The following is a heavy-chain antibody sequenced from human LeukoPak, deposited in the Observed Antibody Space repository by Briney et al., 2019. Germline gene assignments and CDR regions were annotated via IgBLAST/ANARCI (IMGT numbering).Heavy chain of an antibody. CDR2: INHSGST. CDR3: ARGRPSGQWLRLGTRFDY. D-gene: IGHD5-12*01. V-gene: IGHV4-34*01. CDR1: GGSFSGYY. Sequence: PSETLSLTCAVYGGSFSGYYWSWIRQPPGKGLEWIGEINHSGSTNYNPSLKSRVTISVDTSKNQFSLKLSSVTAADTAVYYCARGRPSGQWLRLGTRFDYWGQGTLDTVSS. J-gene: IGHJ4*02.